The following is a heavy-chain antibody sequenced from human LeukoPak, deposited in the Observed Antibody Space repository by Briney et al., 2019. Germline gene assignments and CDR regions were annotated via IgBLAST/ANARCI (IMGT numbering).Heavy chain of an antibody. D-gene: IGHD3-10*01. J-gene: IGHJ4*02. CDR3: ARDPDHGALDY. CDR1: GFTFDDSW. CDR2: MNPDGSVK. V-gene: IGHV3-7*01. Sequence: GGSLRLSCAASGFTFDDSWMTWVRQAPGKGLEWVGDMNPDGSVKAYVDSVKGRFTMSRDNTENSLYLQMNSLRADDTAMYYCARDPDHGALDYWGQGTLVTVSS.